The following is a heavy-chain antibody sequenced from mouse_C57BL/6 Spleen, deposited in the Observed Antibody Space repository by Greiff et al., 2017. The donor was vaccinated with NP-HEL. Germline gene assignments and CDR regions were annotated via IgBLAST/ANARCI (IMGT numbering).Heavy chain of an antibody. CDR2: IYPGDGDT. CDR1: GYAFSSYW. D-gene: IGHD1-1*01. J-gene: IGHJ3*01. Sequence: QVQLQQSGAELVKPGASVKISCKASGYAFSSYWMNWVKQRPGKGLEWIGQIYPGDGDTNYNGKFKGKATLTADKSSSTAYMQLSSLTSEDSAVYFCARGDYYGSRFAYWGQGTLVTVSA. CDR3: ARGDYYGSRFAY. V-gene: IGHV1-80*01.